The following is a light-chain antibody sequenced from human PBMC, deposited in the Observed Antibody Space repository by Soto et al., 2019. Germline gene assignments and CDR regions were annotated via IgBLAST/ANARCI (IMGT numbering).Light chain of an antibody. V-gene: IGKV1-39*01. Sequence: IQMTRSPSSLSASVGDRVTITCRASQSIVRNLNWYQQKPGKAPELLIYTASNLESGVPSRFSGSGSGTDFALTISSLQPEDSAVYYCQQSHSSPLSFGGGTKVDIK. CDR1: QSIVRN. CDR2: TAS. J-gene: IGKJ4*01. CDR3: QQSHSSPLS.